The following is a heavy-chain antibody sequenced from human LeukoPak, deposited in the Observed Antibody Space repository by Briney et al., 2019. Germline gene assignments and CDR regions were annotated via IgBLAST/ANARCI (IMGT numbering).Heavy chain of an antibody. CDR1: GFTFNSYA. V-gene: IGHV3-66*01. D-gene: IGHD3-22*01. Sequence: PGGSLRLSCAASGFTFNSYAMSWVRQAPGKGLEWVSVIYSGGSTYYADSVKGRFTISRDNSKNTLHLQMNSLRAEDTAVYYCARGITMIPFDYWGQGTLVTVSS. CDR3: ARGITMIPFDY. J-gene: IGHJ4*02. CDR2: IYSGGST.